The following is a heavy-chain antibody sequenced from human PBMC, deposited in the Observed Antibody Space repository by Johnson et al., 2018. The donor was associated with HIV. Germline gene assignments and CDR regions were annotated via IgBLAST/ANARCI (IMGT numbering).Heavy chain of an antibody. V-gene: IGHV3-64*01. CDR2: ISSNGGST. J-gene: IGHJ3*02. CDR1: GFTFSSYG. D-gene: IGHD3-10*01. Sequence: VQLVESGGGLVKPGGSLRLSCAASGFTFSSYGMHWVRQAPGKGLQYVSAISSNGGSTYYANSVKGRFTISRDNSRNTLYLQMGRLRVEDMAVYYCARDVASVYGSGDHAFDIWGQGTMVTVSS. CDR3: ARDVASVYGSGDHAFDI.